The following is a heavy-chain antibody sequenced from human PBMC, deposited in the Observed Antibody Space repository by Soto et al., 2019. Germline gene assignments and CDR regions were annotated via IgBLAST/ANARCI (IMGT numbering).Heavy chain of an antibody. CDR3: VRADHYGPLFDQ. D-gene: IGHD4-17*01. J-gene: IGHJ4*02. Sequence: EVQLVESGGALVQPGGSLRLSCTVSGFTFTEYYMNWVRQAPGKGLEWVANIRQDGGEIYYVDSVRGRFTISRDNVKNSVYLQMDSLRVEETALYYCVRADHYGPLFDQWGQGTLVTVSS. CDR1: GFTFTEYY. CDR2: IRQDGGEI. V-gene: IGHV3-7*01.